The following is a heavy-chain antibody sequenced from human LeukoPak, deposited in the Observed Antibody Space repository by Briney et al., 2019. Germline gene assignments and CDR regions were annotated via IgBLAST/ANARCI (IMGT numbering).Heavy chain of an antibody. V-gene: IGHV3-23*01. Sequence: PGGSLRLSCAASGFTFSSYAMGWVRQAPGKGLEWVSSITGSGDSTYYADSVKGRFTISRDNSKNTLYLQMNSLRAEDTAVYYCAKDDAGAAGDYRGQGTLVTVSS. J-gene: IGHJ4*02. CDR2: ITGSGDST. D-gene: IGHD6-13*01. CDR3: AKDDAGAAGDY. CDR1: GFTFSSYA.